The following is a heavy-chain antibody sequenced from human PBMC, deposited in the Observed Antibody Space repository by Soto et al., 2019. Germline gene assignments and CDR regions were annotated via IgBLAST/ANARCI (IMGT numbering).Heavy chain of an antibody. V-gene: IGHV1-69*06. Sequence: ASVKVSCKASGYTFTGYYMHWVRQAPGQGLEWMGGIIPIFGTANYAQKFQGRVTITADKSTSTAYMELSSLRSEDTAVYYCARGWNAFDYWGQGTLVTVSS. CDR2: IIPIFGTA. CDR1: GYTFTGYY. D-gene: IGHD1-1*01. J-gene: IGHJ4*02. CDR3: ARGWNAFDY.